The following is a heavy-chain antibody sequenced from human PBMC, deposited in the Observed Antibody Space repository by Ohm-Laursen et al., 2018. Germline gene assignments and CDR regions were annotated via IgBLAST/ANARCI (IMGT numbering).Heavy chain of an antibody. Sequence: GTLSLTCVVSGGSISSYYWSWVRQPPGKGLEWIGYIHNSGSTNYNPSLKSRVTIATDTSKNQLSLKLSSVTAADTAVYYCARRANSAFPYYLDYWGQGTLVTVSS. CDR2: IHNSGST. J-gene: IGHJ4*02. D-gene: IGHD1-26*01. V-gene: IGHV4-59*08. CDR3: ARRANSAFPYYLDY. CDR1: GGSISSYY.